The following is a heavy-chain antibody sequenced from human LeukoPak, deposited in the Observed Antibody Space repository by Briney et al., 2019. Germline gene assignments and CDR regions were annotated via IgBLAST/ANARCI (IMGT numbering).Heavy chain of an antibody. D-gene: IGHD2-2*03. V-gene: IGHV4-39*07. CDR3: ARTVGYCSSTSCYSNWFDP. J-gene: IGHJ5*02. Sequence: SETLSLTCTVSGGSISSSSYYWGWIRQPPGKGLEWIGSIYYSGSTNYNPSLKSRVTISVDTSKNQFSLKLSSVTAADTAVYYCARTVGYCSSTSCYSNWFDPWGQGTLVTVSS. CDR2: IYYSGST. CDR1: GGSISSSSYY.